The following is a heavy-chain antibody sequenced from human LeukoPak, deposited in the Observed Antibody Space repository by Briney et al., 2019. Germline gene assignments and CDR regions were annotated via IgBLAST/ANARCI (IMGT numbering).Heavy chain of an antibody. CDR1: GFTFSSYA. J-gene: IGHJ4*02. CDR2: ISGSGGST. V-gene: IGHV3-23*01. D-gene: IGHD3-10*01. CDR3: AKDKRAGAYGSGSSHY. Sequence: GGSLRLSCAASGFTFSSYAMSWVRQAPGKGLEWVSAISGSGGSTYYADSVKGWFTISRDNSKNTLYLQMNSLRAEDTAVYYCAKDKRAGAYGSGSSHYWGQGTLVTVSS.